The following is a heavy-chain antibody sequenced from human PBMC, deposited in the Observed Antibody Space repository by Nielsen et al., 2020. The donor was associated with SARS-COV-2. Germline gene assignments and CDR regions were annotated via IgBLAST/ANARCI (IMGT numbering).Heavy chain of an antibody. V-gene: IGHV4-59*08. Sequence: SETLSLTCTVSGGSISSYYWSWIRQPPGKGLEWIGYIYYSGSTNYNPSLKSRVTISVDRSKNQFSLKLSSVTAADTAVYYCASANWNRPADSWGQGTLVTVSS. CDR1: GGSISSYY. J-gene: IGHJ4*02. CDR3: ASANWNRPADS. D-gene: IGHD1-1*01. CDR2: IYYSGST.